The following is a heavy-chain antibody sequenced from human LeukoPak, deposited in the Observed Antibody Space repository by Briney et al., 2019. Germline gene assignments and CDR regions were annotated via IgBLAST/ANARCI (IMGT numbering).Heavy chain of an antibody. J-gene: IGHJ4*02. CDR3: AKRPSSSSPIDY. CDR1: GFTFSSYG. Sequence: QSGGSLRLSCAASGFTFSSYGMHWVRQAPGKALGWVAFIRYDGSNKYYAASVKGRFTISRDNSKNTLYLQMNSLRAEDTAVYYCAKRPSSSSPIDYWGQGTLVTVSS. CDR2: IRYDGSNK. D-gene: IGHD6-13*01. V-gene: IGHV3-30*02.